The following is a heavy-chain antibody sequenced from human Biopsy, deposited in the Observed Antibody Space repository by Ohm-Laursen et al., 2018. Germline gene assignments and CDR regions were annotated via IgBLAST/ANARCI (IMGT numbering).Heavy chain of an antibody. CDR2: IYTGGSA. CDR1: GDSITRSY. Sequence: SETLSLTCSLSGDSITRSYWSWIRQSPGKGLEWIGRIYTGGSAKYNPSLKSRVTMSVDTSKSQFSLRLTSVTAADTAVYYCAATDYSAYTTIDHWGQGTLISVSS. D-gene: IGHD5-12*01. CDR3: AATDYSAYTTIDH. V-gene: IGHV4-4*07. J-gene: IGHJ4*02.